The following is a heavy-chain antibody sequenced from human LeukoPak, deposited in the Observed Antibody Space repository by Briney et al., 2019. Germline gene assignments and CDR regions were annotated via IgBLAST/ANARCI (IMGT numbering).Heavy chain of an antibody. CDR1: GYTFTVYY. CDR2: INPNSGGT. D-gene: IGHD1-26*01. V-gene: IGHV1-2*02. Sequence: ASVTVSCTASGYTFTVYYMHWVRQAPGQGLEWMGWINPNSGGTNYAQKFQGRVTMTRDTSISTAYMELSRLRSDDTAVYYCARVVGATVRWFDPWGQGTLVTVSS. CDR3: ARVVGATVRWFDP. J-gene: IGHJ5*02.